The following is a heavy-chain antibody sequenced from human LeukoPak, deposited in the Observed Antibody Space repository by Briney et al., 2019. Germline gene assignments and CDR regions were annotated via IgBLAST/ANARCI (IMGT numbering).Heavy chain of an antibody. V-gene: IGHV3-7*01. CDR2: INEDGSEK. CDR3: ARDQRLLGYCSSTSCYPLYFAY. Sequence: TGGSLRLSCEASGFTFSSYWMSWVRQAPGKGLEWVANINEDGSEKYYVDSVKGRFTISRDNAKNSLYLQMNSLRAEDTAVYYCARDQRLLGYCSSTSCYPLYFAYWGRGTLVTVSS. J-gene: IGHJ4*02. CDR1: GFTFSSYW. D-gene: IGHD2-2*01.